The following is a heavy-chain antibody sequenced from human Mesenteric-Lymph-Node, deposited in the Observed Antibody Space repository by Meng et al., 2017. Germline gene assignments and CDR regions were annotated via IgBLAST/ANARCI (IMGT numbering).Heavy chain of an antibody. D-gene: IGHD6-19*01. CDR1: GYSFSIYG. V-gene: IGHV1-3*01. Sequence: ASVKVSCKASGYSFSIYGISWVRQAPGQGLEWMGWINAGNGNTKYSQKFQGRVTITRDTSASTAYMELSSLRSEDTAVYYCARGRAFYSSGLGYWGQGTLVTVSS. CDR2: INAGNGNT. J-gene: IGHJ4*02. CDR3: ARGRAFYSSGLGY.